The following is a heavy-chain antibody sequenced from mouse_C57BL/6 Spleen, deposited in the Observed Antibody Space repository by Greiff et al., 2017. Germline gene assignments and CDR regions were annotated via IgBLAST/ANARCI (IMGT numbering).Heavy chain of an antibody. V-gene: IGHV5-9-1*02. CDR3: TREGSLYYFGY. CDR1: GFTFSSYA. CDR2: ISSGGEYI. D-gene: IGHD1-1*02. Sequence: EVKVVESGEGLVKPGGSLKLSCAASGFTFSSYAMSWVRQTPEKRLEWVANISSGGEYIYYADTVKGRVTISRDNARNTLYLQMSSLTSEDTAMYDCTREGSLYYFGYWGQGTTLTASS. J-gene: IGHJ2*01.